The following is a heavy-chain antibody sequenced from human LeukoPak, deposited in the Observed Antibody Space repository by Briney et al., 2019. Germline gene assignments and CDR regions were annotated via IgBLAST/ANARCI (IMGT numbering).Heavy chain of an antibody. V-gene: IGHV3-21*01. CDR3: ARDSFSALWFGEEGFNWFDP. CDR1: GFTFSSYS. Sequence: GGSLRLSCAASGFTFSSYSMNWVRQAPGKGLEWVSSISSSSSYIYYADSVKGRFTISRDNAKNSLYLQMNSLRAEDTAVYYCARDSFSALWFGEEGFNWFDPWGQGTLVTVSS. D-gene: IGHD3-10*01. CDR2: ISSSSSYI. J-gene: IGHJ5*02.